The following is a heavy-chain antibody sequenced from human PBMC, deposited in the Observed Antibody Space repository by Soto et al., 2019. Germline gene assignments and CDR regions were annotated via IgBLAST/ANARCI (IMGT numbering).Heavy chain of an antibody. D-gene: IGHD3-9*01. J-gene: IGHJ6*02. Sequence: GGSLRLSCAASGFTFSSYGMHWFRQAPGKGLEWVAVISYDGSNKYYADSVKGRFTISRDNSKNTLYLQMNSLRAEDTAVYYCAKDSRSPLRDFDWPAYYGMDVWGQGTTVTVSS. V-gene: IGHV3-30*18. CDR3: AKDSRSPLRDFDWPAYYGMDV. CDR2: ISYDGSNK. CDR1: GFTFSSYG.